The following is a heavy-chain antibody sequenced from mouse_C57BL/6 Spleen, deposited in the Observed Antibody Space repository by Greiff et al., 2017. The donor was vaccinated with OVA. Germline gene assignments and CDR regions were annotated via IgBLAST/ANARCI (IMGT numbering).Heavy chain of an antibody. D-gene: IGHD2-3*01. CDR2: IDPETGGT. J-gene: IGHJ2*01. Sequence: QVQLKQSGAELVRPGASVTLSCKASGYTFTDYEMHWVKQTPVHGLEWIGAIDPETGGTAYNQKFKGKAILTADKSSSTAYMELRSLTSEDSAVYYCTRRMDYDGYYVFDYWGQGTTLTVSS. CDR3: TRRMDYDGYYVFDY. CDR1: GYTFTDYE. V-gene: IGHV1-15*01.